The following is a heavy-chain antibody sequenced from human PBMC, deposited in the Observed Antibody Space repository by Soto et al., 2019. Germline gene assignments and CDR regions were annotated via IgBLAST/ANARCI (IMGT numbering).Heavy chain of an antibody. J-gene: IGHJ4*01. CDR3: ATDWEYQLLNFDY. D-gene: IGHD2-2*01. Sequence: SVKVSCKASGGTFSNSALSWVRPAPGQGLEWMGGIMPIFHTPDYAQKFQGRVTMTEDTSTDTAYMELSSLRSEDTAVYYCATDWEYQLLNFDYCGQGTLVTVSS. V-gene: IGHV1-69*06. CDR1: GGTFSNSA. CDR2: IMPIFHTP.